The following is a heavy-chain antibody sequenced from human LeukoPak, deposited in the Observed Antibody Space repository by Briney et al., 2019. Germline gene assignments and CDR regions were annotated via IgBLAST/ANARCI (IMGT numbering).Heavy chain of an antibody. J-gene: IGHJ4*02. V-gene: IGHV4-4*07. D-gene: IGHD6-25*01. CDR1: GGSISRFY. CDR2: INTSGST. Sequence: SETLSLTCTVSGGSISRFYWSWIRQPAGKGLQWIGRINTSGSTNYNPSLKSRVTMSVDTSKNQFSLKMSSVTAADTAVYYCARDAATTTSIDYFDYWGQGILVTVFS. CDR3: ARDAATTTSIDYFDY.